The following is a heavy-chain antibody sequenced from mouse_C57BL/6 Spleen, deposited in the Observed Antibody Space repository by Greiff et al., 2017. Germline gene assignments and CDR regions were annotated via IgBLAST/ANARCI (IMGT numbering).Heavy chain of an antibody. J-gene: IGHJ2*01. Sequence: EVKLQESGPGLVKPSQSLSLTCSVTGYSITSGYYWNWIRQFPGNKLEWMGYISYDGSNNYNPSLKNRISITRDTSKNQFFLKLNSVTTEDTATYYCARGTPYYYGSTLYYFDYWGQGTTLTVSS. CDR2: ISYDGSN. D-gene: IGHD1-1*01. CDR1: GYSITSGYY. CDR3: ARGTPYYYGSTLYYFDY. V-gene: IGHV3-6*01.